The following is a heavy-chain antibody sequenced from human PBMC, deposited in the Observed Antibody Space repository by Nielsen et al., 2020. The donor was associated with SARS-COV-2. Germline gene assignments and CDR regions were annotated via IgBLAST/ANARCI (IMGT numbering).Heavy chain of an antibody. D-gene: IGHD6-13*01. J-gene: IGHJ6*03. Sequence: SETLSLTCTVSGGSISSGGYYWSWIRQHPGKGLEGIGYIYYSGSTNYNPSLKSRVTISVDTSKNQFSLKLSSVTAADTAVYYCARLRPVIAEAGTMDYYMDVWGKGTTVTVSS. CDR2: IYYSGST. CDR3: ARLRPVIAEAGTMDYYMDV. CDR1: GGSISSGGYY. V-gene: IGHV4-61*08.